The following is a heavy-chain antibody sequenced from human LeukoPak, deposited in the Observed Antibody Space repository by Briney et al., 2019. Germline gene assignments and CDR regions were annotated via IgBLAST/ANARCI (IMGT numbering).Heavy chain of an antibody. J-gene: IGHJ4*02. D-gene: IGHD6-13*01. CDR2: ISGSGGST. V-gene: IGHV3-23*01. CDR1: GFTFSSFA. CDR3: ARDLYSSAAGLDY. Sequence: GGSLRLSCAVSGFTFSSFAMSWVRQGPGRGLEWVSAISGSGGSTYYADSVKGRFTIPRDNSKNTLYLQMNSLRAEDTAVYYCARDLYSSAAGLDYWGQGTLVTVSS.